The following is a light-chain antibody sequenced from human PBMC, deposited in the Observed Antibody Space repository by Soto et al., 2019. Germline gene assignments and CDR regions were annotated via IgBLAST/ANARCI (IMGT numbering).Light chain of an antibody. Sequence: QSVLAQPASVSGSPGQSITISCTGTSSDVGSYNLVSWYQHHPGKAPILMIFEVNKRPSGVSNRFSGSKSGNTASLTISGLQAEDEADYYCCSYSGSSTLVFGGGTQLTVL. V-gene: IGLV2-23*02. J-gene: IGLJ3*02. CDR2: EVN. CDR3: CSYSGSSTLV. CDR1: SSDVGSYNL.